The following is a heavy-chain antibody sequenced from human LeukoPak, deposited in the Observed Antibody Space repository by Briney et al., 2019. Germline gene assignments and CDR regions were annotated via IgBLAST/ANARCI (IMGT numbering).Heavy chain of an antibody. V-gene: IGHV4-34*01. CDR2: INHSGNT. Sequence: PSETLSLTCAVYGGSFSDYYWSWIRQSPLKGLEWIGEINHSGNTNYNPSLKSRVTISVDTSKSQFALKLSSVTAADTAVYYCATNRSWSGYSSWGQGTLVTVSS. D-gene: IGHD3-3*01. CDR1: GGSFSDYY. J-gene: IGHJ4*02. CDR3: ATNRSWSGYSS.